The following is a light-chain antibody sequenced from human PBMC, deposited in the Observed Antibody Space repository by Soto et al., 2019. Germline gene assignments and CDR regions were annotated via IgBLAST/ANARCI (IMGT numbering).Light chain of an antibody. CDR2: KAS. Sequence: DIQMTQSPSTLSASVGDRVTITCRASQSIGSWLAWYQQKPGKAPNLLIYKASSLESGVPSRFSGSGSGTEFTLTISSLQPDDFATYYCQQYDGYPYTFGQGTKLEIK. V-gene: IGKV1-5*03. J-gene: IGKJ2*01. CDR3: QQYDGYPYT. CDR1: QSIGSW.